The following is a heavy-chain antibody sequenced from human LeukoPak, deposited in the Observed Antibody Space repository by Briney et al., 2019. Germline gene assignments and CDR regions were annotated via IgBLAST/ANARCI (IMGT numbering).Heavy chain of an antibody. CDR1: GFTFSDYY. CDR2: ISSSGSTI. D-gene: IGHD4-17*01. J-gene: IGHJ4*02. CDR3: ARVGRYYGDYNEFY. V-gene: IGHV3-11*01. Sequence: GGSLRLSCAASGFTFSDYYMSWIRHAPRKGLEWVSYISSSGSTIYYADSVKGRFTISRDNAKNSLYLQMNSLRAEDTAVYYCARVGRYYGDYNEFYWGQGTLVTVSS.